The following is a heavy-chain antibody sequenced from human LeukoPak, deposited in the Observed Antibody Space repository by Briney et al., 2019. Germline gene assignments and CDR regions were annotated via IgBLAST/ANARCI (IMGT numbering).Heavy chain of an antibody. CDR3: AREWGYGDHSDAFDI. D-gene: IGHD4-17*01. CDR1: GYTFTSYD. CDR2: MNPNSGNT. J-gene: IGHJ3*02. V-gene: IGHV1-8*01. Sequence: HGASVKVSCKASGYTFTSYDINWVRQAPGQGLEWMGWMNPNSGNTGYAQKFQGRVTMTRNTSISTAYMELSSLRSEDTAVYYCAREWGYGDHSDAFDIWGQGTMVTVSS.